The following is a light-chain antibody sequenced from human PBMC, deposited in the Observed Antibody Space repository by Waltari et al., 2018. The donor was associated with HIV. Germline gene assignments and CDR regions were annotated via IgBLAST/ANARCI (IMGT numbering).Light chain of an antibody. CDR2: EVS. J-gene: IGLJ1*01. CDR3: CSYAGTYTYV. V-gene: IGLV2-11*01. CDR1: SSDIGYFHY. Sequence: QSALTQPRSVSGSPGQSVPISSTGTSSDIGYFHYVSWYQQYPGKAPKVIIYEVSQRPSGVPDRFTASKSGITASLTISGLQDEDEADYYCCSYAGTYTYVFGTGTTVTVL.